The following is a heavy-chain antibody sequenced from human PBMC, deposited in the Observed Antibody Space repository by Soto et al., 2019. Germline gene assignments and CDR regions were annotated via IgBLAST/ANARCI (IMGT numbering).Heavy chain of an antibody. CDR2: ITGTGGNT. Sequence: SLRLSCAGSGFTLSTYGMTWVRQAPGKGLEWVSAITGTGGNTYYVDSVKGRFTSSRDNSKNMLHLQMNSVRVEDTAVYYCARIRGYWYGLDVWGQGTTVTVSS. CDR3: ARIRGYWYGLDV. CDR1: GFTLSTYG. V-gene: IGHV3-23*01. J-gene: IGHJ6*02.